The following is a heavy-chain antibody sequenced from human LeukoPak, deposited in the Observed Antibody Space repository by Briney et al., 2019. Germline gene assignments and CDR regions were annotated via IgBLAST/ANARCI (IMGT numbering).Heavy chain of an antibody. J-gene: IGHJ4*02. V-gene: IGHV3-21*06. CDR3: ARAFPPLRTSAAGDF. CDR1: GFTFSDYD. D-gene: IGHD6-25*01. Sequence: PGGSLRLSCTASGFTFSDYDMNWVRLAPGKGLEWVSSISGRSSHMYYTDSAKGRFTISRDNAKNSLYLQMKSLRAEDTAVYYCARAFPPLRTSAAGDFWGQGTLVTVSS. CDR2: ISGRSSHM.